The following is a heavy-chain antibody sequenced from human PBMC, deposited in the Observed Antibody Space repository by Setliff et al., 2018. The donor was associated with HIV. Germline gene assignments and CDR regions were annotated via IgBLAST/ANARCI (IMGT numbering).Heavy chain of an antibody. D-gene: IGHD3-3*01. V-gene: IGHV4-38-2*02. CDR3: AKEGGLYFGMLIHDAIDL. CDR1: GFSISSGFF. CDR2: IYQSGTT. Sequence: SETLSLTCAVSGFSISSGFFWGWVRQPPGKGLEWIGSIYQSGTTYYNPALKSRVTISVDTSKNQFSLRLTSVTAADTAVYYCAKEGGLYFGMLIHDAIDLWGQGTMVTVSS. J-gene: IGHJ3*01.